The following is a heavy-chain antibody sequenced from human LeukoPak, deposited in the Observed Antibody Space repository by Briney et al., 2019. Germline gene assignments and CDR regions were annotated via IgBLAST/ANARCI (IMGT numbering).Heavy chain of an antibody. CDR1: GFTFTSSA. V-gene: IGHV3-23*01. CDR2: ISSGGTP. D-gene: IGHD2-2*01. CDR3: AKPEVGVASIDC. J-gene: IGHJ4*02. Sequence: GGSLRLSCGASGFTFTSSAMTWVRQAPGKGLEWVSAISSGGTPYYAASVRGRFIISRDTSTNTLYLQVKSLTAEDTAVYYCAKPEVGVASIDCWSQGTLVTVSS.